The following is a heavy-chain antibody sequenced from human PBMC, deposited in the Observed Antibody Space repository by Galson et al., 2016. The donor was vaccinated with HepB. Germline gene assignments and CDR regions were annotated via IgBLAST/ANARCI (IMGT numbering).Heavy chain of an antibody. Sequence: TLSLTCSVSGGSVYSHDYYWTWIRQHPGKGLEWIGYIYYSGTTNYNPSLKSRIAMSIDTSKDQFSLTMTSGTAADTAVYFCARLFVGWGHYRFDSWGQGSLLIVSS. V-gene: IGHV4-30-4*01. CDR2: IYYSGTT. D-gene: IGHD3-16*02. J-gene: IGHJ4*02. CDR1: GGSVYSHDYY. CDR3: ARLFVGWGHYRFDS.